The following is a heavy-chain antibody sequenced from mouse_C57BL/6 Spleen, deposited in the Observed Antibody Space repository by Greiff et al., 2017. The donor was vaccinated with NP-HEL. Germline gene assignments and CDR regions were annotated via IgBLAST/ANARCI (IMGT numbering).Heavy chain of an antibody. D-gene: IGHD1-1*01. J-gene: IGHJ1*03. Sequence: QVQLKQSGAELVRPGASVTLSCKASGYTFTDYEMHWVKQTPVHGLEWIGAIDPETGGTAYNQKFKGKAILTADKSSSTAYMELRSLTSEDSAVYYCTRPLYGSRYFDVWGTGTTVTVSS. CDR1: GYTFTDYE. CDR3: TRPLYGSRYFDV. CDR2: IDPETGGT. V-gene: IGHV1-15*01.